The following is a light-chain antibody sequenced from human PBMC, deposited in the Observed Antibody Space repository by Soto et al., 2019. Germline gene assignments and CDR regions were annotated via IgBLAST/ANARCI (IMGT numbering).Light chain of an antibody. Sequence: EIVLTQSPGTLSLSPGERATLSCRASQSVSSSHLAWYQQKPGQAPRLLIYGASTRASGIPPRFSGGGSGTDFSLTISSLQSEDFAVYYCQQYNKWPLTFGGGTKVDIK. V-gene: IGKV3-15*01. CDR1: QSVSSSH. CDR3: QQYNKWPLT. CDR2: GAS. J-gene: IGKJ4*01.